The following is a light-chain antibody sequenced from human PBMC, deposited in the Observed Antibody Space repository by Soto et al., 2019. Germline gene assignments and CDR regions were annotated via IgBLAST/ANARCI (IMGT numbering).Light chain of an antibody. CDR2: GAS. J-gene: IGKJ1*01. Sequence: EIVITQSPATLSVSPGERVTLSCRASQSVISALAWYLQKPGQVPRLLIYGASTRATGIPARFSASGSGTEFTLTISSLQSEDFAIYYCQQYLDWPPTFGQGTKV. CDR1: QSVISA. V-gene: IGKV3-15*01. CDR3: QQYLDWPPT.